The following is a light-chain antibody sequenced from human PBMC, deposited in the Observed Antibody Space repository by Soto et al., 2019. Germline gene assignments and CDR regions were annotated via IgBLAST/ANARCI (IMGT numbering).Light chain of an antibody. V-gene: IGKV3-15*01. J-gene: IGKJ2*01. CDR3: QQYNNWPMYT. CDR2: GAS. CDR1: HSVSSN. Sequence: EIVMTQSPATLSVSPGEKATLSCRASHSVSSNLAWYQQKPGQAPRLLIHGASTRATGIPARFSGSGSGTEFTLTIGSLQSEDFAVYYCQQYNNWPMYTFGQGTKLEIK.